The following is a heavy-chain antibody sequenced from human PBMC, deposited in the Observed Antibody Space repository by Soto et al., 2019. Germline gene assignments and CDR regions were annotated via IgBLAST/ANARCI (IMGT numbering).Heavy chain of an antibody. D-gene: IGHD2-2*01. J-gene: IGHJ4*02. CDR1: GFTFTNAW. CDR3: VTDRLV. Sequence: EVQLVESGGGLVKPGVSLRLSCAASGFTFTNAWMNWVRQAPGKGLESIGRIKSKTDGGTTDYTAPVKGRFIISRDDSKNTLFLQMSSLQIEDTAVYYCVTDRLVWGQGTLVTVFS. V-gene: IGHV3-15*01. CDR2: IKSKTDGGTT.